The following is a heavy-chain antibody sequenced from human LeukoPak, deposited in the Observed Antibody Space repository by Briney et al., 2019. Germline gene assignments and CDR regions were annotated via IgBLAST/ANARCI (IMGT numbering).Heavy chain of an antibody. CDR2: IKQDGSEK. V-gene: IGHV3-7*05. CDR1: GFTFSSYW. J-gene: IGHJ1*01. Sequence: PGGSLRLSYAASGFTFSSYWMSWVRQAPGKGLEWVANIKQDGSEKYYVDSVKGRFTISRDNAKNSLYLQMNSLRAEDTAVYYSSLEGSSWYRYFQHWGQGTLVTVSS. CDR3: SLEGSSWYRYFQH. D-gene: IGHD6-13*01.